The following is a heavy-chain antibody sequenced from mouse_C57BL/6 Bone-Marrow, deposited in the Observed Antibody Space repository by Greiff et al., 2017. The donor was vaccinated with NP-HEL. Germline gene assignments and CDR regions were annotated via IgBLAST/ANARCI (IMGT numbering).Heavy chain of an antibody. J-gene: IGHJ4*01. CDR3: TTILLRSYYAMDY. CDR1: GFNIKDDY. Sequence: EVKLMESGAELVRPGASVKLSCTASGFNIKDDYMHWVKQRPEQGLEGIGWIDPENGDTEYASKFQGKATITADTSSNTAYLQLSSLTSEDTAVYYCTTILLRSYYAMDYWGQGTSVTVSS. D-gene: IGHD1-1*01. V-gene: IGHV14-4*01. CDR2: IDPENGDT.